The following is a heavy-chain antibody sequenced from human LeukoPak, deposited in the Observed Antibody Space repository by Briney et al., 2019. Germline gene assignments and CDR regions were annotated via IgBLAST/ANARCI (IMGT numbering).Heavy chain of an antibody. Sequence: PSETLSLTCTVSGGSISSYYWSWIRQPPGKGLEWIGYIYYSGSTNYNPSLKSRVTISVDTSKNQFSLKLSSVTAADTAVYYCAREKRGNNYYYYYMDVWGKGTTVTVSS. D-gene: IGHD2/OR15-2a*01. CDR2: IYYSGST. CDR3: AREKRGNNYYYYYMDV. J-gene: IGHJ6*03. CDR1: GGSISSYY. V-gene: IGHV4-59*01.